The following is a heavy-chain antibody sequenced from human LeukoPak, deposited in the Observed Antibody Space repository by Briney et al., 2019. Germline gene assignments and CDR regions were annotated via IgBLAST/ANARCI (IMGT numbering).Heavy chain of an antibody. Sequence: SVKVSCKASGGTFSSYAISWVRQAPGQGLEWMGRIIPICGTANYAQKFQGRVTITADESTSTAYMELSSLRSEDTAVYYCASSPSTPVNNWNYEEERYYFDYWGQGTLVTVSS. CDR3: ASSPSTPVNNWNYEEERYYFDY. J-gene: IGHJ4*02. V-gene: IGHV1-69*15. D-gene: IGHD1-7*01. CDR1: GGTFSSYA. CDR2: IIPICGTA.